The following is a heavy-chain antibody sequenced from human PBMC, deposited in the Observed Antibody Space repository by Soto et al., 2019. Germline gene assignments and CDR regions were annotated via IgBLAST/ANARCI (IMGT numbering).Heavy chain of an antibody. CDR3: ARCPNFYASGHDY. J-gene: IGHJ4*02. Sequence: QVQLVQSGAEVKKPGSSVKVSCKASGCTFSSSAISWVRQAPGQGLEWMGGIIPIFGTANYAQKFQGRVTITEDESTRTAYMELSSLRSEDTDVYYCARCPNFYASGHDYWGQGTLVTVSS. V-gene: IGHV1-69*12. D-gene: IGHD3-22*01. CDR1: GCTFSSSA. CDR2: IIPIFGTA.